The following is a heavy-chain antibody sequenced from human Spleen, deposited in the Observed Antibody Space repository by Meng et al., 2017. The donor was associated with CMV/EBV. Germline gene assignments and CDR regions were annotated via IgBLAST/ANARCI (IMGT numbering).Heavy chain of an antibody. D-gene: IGHD6-19*01. Sequence: SETLSLTCTVSGGSVSSGTCYWSWIRQPPGKGLEWIGCISYSGSTNYNPSLKSRVTISVDTSKNQFSLKLSSVTAADTAVYYCARVYSSGWYEGGDYYFDYWGQGTLVTVSS. V-gene: IGHV4-61*01. CDR2: ISYSGST. J-gene: IGHJ4*02. CDR3: ARVYSSGWYEGGDYYFDY. CDR1: GGSVSSGTCY.